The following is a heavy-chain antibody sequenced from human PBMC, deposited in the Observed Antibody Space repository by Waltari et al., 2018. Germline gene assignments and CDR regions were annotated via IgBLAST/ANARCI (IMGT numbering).Heavy chain of an antibody. CDR3: AKEAVATGYFDY. Sequence: EVQLVESGGGLVQPGGSLRRSCAASGFTFSSYAMSWVRQAPGKGLEWVSAISGSGGSTYYADAVKGRFTTSRDNSQNTDYLQMNSLRAEDTAVYYCAKEAVATGYFDYWGQVTLVTVS. CDR1: GFTFSSYA. D-gene: IGHD2-15*01. J-gene: IGHJ4*02. CDR2: ISGSGGST. V-gene: IGHV3-23*04.